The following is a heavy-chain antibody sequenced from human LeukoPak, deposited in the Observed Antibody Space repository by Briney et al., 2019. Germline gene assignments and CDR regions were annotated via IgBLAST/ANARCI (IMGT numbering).Heavy chain of an antibody. CDR2: IYYSGST. J-gene: IGHJ4*02. CDR1: GGSISSSSYY. CDR3: ASSHSTRYYFDY. D-gene: IGHD6-13*01. V-gene: IGHV4-39*01. Sequence: SETLSLTCTVSGGSISSSSYYWGWIRQPPGKGLEWIGSIYYSGSTYYNPSLKSRVTISVDTSKNQFSLKLSSVTAADTAVYYCASSHSTRYYFDYWGQGTLVTVSS.